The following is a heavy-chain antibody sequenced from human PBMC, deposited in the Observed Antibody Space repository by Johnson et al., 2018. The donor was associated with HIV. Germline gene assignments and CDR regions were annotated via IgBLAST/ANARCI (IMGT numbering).Heavy chain of an antibody. J-gene: IGHJ3*02. Sequence: VQLVESGGGVVRPGGSLRLSCAASGFTFDDYGMTWVRQVPGKGPEWVYGINWYGGTTASEDSLRGRFNISSDKPKTTLYLQMNSLRAEDTGVYYCAKPPSMGADAFDIWGQGTMVTVSS. D-gene: IGHD3-16*01. V-gene: IGHV3-20*04. CDR3: AKPPSMGADAFDI. CDR2: INWYGGTT. CDR1: GFTFDDYG.